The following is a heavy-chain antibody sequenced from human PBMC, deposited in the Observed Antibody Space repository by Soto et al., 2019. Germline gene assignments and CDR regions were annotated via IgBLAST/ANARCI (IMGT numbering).Heavy chain of an antibody. Sequence: VKVSCKVSGSTFPGSSIHWVRQAPGQGLEWMGWINPNSGGTTSAQKFQGRVTMTRDTSSSTGYMELSRLRSDDTAVYYCAREWLSYDAFDIWGQGTVVTVSS. CDR2: INPNSGGT. CDR1: GSTFPGSS. V-gene: IGHV1-2*02. CDR3: AREWLSYDAFDI. D-gene: IGHD3-22*01. J-gene: IGHJ3*02.